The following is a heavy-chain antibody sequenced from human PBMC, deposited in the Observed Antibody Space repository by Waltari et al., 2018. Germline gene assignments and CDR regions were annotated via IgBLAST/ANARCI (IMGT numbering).Heavy chain of an antibody. V-gene: IGHV1-2*02. Sequence: QVQLVQSGAEVRKPGASVRVPCKTSGYTFTAYLLHWARQAPGHGLEWMGGINPNSGGTNYAQKFQGRVTITRDTSISTAYVELSRLTSDDTAVYYCARELEGGYFDYWGQGTLVTVSS. J-gene: IGHJ4*02. CDR3: ARELEGGYFDY. CDR2: INPNSGGT. CDR1: GYTFTAYL. D-gene: IGHD3-16*01.